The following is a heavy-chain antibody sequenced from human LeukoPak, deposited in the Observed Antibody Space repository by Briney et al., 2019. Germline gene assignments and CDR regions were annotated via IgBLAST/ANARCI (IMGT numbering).Heavy chain of an antibody. J-gene: IGHJ2*01. CDR3: ARGGYTLYWYFDL. D-gene: IGHD6-13*01. V-gene: IGHV3-11*04. CDR2: ISSGGSTI. Sequence: SGGSLRLSCAVSGFTFSDYYMSWIRQAPGKGLEWVSYISSGGSTISHADSVKGRFTISRDNAENSLYLQMNSLRAEDTAVYYCARGGYTLYWYFDLWGRGTLVTVSS. CDR1: GFTFSDYY.